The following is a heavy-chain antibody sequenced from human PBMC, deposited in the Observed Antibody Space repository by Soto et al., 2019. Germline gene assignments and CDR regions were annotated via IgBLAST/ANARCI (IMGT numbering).Heavy chain of an antibody. D-gene: IGHD3-16*02. J-gene: IGHJ4*02. CDR1: GFTFSSYS. Sequence: PGGSLRLSCAASGFTFSSYSMNWVRQAPGKGLEWVSSISSSSSYVYYADSVKGRFTISRDNAKNSLYLQMNSLRAEDTAVYYCARTNYDYVWGSYRSPSDYWGQGTLVTVSS. CDR3: ARTNYDYVWGSYRSPSDY. V-gene: IGHV3-21*01. CDR2: ISSSSSYV.